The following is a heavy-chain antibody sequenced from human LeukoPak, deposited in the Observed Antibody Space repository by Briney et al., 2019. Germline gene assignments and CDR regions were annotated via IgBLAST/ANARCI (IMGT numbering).Heavy chain of an antibody. Sequence: ASVKVSCKASGYTFTDYYIHWVRQAPGQGLEWMGRIKPNGGGTDYAQEFRGRVSMTRDTSITTAYMELSRLTSDDTAVYYCARAVYYDKSGYHFDPWGQGTLVTVSS. J-gene: IGHJ5*02. CDR3: ARAVYYDKSGYHFDP. CDR1: GYTFTDYY. V-gene: IGHV1-2*06. D-gene: IGHD3-22*01. CDR2: IKPNGGGT.